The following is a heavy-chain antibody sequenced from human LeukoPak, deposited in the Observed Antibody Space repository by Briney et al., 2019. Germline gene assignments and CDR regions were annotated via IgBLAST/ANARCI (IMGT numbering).Heavy chain of an antibody. Sequence: GASVKVSCEASGGTFSSYAISWVRQAPGQGLEWMGRIIPILGIANYAQKFQGRVTITADKSTSTAYMELSSLRSEDTAVYYCARIADYYGSGSYVELDAFDIWGQGTMVTVSS. CDR3: ARIADYYGSGSYVELDAFDI. D-gene: IGHD3-10*01. CDR1: GGTFSSYA. V-gene: IGHV1-69*04. CDR2: IIPILGIA. J-gene: IGHJ3*02.